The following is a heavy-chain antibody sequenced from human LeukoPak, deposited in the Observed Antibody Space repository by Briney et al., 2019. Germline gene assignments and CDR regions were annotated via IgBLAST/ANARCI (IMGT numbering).Heavy chain of an antibody. Sequence: GGSLRLSCAASGFTFRSYSMNWVRQAPGKGLEWEAVIWYDGSNKYYADSVKGRFNISRDNSKNTLYLQMNSLRAEDTAVYYCAKDYFLGSAFDIWGQGTMVTVSS. CDR1: GFTFRSYS. J-gene: IGHJ3*02. CDR2: IWYDGSNK. CDR3: AKDYFLGSAFDI. D-gene: IGHD7-27*01. V-gene: IGHV3-33*06.